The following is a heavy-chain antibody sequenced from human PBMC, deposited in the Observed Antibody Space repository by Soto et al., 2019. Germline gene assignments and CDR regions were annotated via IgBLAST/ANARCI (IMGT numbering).Heavy chain of an antibody. CDR2: ISYDGSNK. J-gene: IGHJ4*02. CDR3: ARDLHYYDSSGYYPDY. Sequence: PGGSLRLSCAASGFTFSSYAMHWVRQAPGKGLEWVAVISYDGSNKYYADSVKGRFTISRDNSKNTLYLQMNSLRAEDTAVYYCARDLHYYDSSGYYPDYWGQGTLVTVSS. V-gene: IGHV3-30-3*01. CDR1: GFTFSSYA. D-gene: IGHD3-22*01.